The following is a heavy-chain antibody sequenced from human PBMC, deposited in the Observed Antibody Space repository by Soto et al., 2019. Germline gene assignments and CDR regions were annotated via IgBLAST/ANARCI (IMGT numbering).Heavy chain of an antibody. V-gene: IGHV4-38-2*01. CDR3: ARGAATVTPGWFDP. D-gene: IGHD4-17*01. J-gene: IGHJ5*02. CDR1: GYSISSGYY. CDR2: IYHSGST. Sequence: SETLSLTCAVSGYSISSGYYWGWIRQTPGKGLEWIASIYHSGSTYYNPSLKSRVTISVDTSKNQFSLKLTSVTTADTAVYYCARGAATVTPGWFDPWGQGIMVTVSS.